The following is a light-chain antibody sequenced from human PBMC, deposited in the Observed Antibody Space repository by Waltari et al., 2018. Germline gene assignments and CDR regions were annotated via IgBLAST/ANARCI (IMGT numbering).Light chain of an antibody. CDR1: STNLGAGYD. V-gene: IGLV1-40*01. J-gene: IGLJ3*02. CDR2: GNN. Sequence: QSVLTQPPSVSGAPGQRVTIPCPGSSTNLGAGYDVHWYQQLPGIAPKLLIFGNNNRPSGVPERFSGSKSDASASLAISGLQAEDEADYYCQSYDSSLGVVLFGGGTKLTVL. CDR3: QSYDSSLGVVL.